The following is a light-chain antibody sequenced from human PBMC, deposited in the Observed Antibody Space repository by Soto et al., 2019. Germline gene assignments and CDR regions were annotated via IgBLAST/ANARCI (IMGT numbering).Light chain of an antibody. CDR1: QDISNY. CDR2: DAS. Sequence: DIQMTQSPSSLSASVGDRFTITCQASQDISNYLNWYQQKPGKAPKLLIYDASNLETGVPSRFSGSGSGTDFTFTISSLQPEDIATYYCQQYNTYSTFGQGTRLEIK. J-gene: IGKJ5*01. V-gene: IGKV1-33*01. CDR3: QQYNTYST.